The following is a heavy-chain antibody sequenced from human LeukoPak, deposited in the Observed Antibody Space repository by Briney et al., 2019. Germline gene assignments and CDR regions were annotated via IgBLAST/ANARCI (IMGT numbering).Heavy chain of an antibody. CDR3: ARDEGGPVNY. V-gene: IGHV1-18*01. D-gene: IGHD3-16*01. CDR1: GYTFTSHG. J-gene: IGHJ4*02. Sequence: GASVKVSCKASGYTFTSHGISWVRQAPGQGLEWMGWISSNNGNTKYAQKFQGRVTMTTETSTSTAYMELRSLRSDDTAVYYRARDEGGPVNYWGQGTLVTVSS. CDR2: ISSNNGNT.